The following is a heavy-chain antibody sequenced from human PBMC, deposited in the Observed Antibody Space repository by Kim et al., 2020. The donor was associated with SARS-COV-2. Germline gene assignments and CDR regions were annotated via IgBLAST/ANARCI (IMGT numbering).Heavy chain of an antibody. V-gene: IGHV5-51*01. Sequence: SDTRYSPSFQGQVTISADKSISTAYLQWSSLKASDTAMYYCATPYQGTYYWGQGTLVTVSS. D-gene: IGHD2-2*01. CDR3: ATPYQGTYY. CDR2: SDT. J-gene: IGHJ4*02.